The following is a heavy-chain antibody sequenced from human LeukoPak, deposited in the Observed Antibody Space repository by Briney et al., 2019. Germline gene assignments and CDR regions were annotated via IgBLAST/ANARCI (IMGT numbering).Heavy chain of an antibody. CDR3: ARGEATYYYYYMDV. Sequence: ASVKVSCKASGYTFTSYDINWVRQATGQGLEWMGWMNPNSGNTGYAQKFQGRVTMTRNTSISTAYMELSSLRSEDTAMYYCARGEATYYYYYMDVWGKGTTVTVSS. CDR1: GYTFTSYD. V-gene: IGHV1-8*01. CDR2: MNPNSGNT. J-gene: IGHJ6*03. D-gene: IGHD5-12*01.